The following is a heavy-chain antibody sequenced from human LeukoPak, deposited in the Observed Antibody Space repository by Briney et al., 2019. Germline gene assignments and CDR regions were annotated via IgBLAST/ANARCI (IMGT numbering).Heavy chain of an antibody. CDR1: GFTFSGSG. V-gene: IGHV3-30*18. CDR2: ISFDGSNQ. CDR3: AEPPNVGATVGYFDY. Sequence: PGGSLRLSCAAPGFTFSGSGMHWFRQAPGKGLEWVALISFDGSNQYYADSVKGRFTISRDNSNTTLYLKMSSLRSDDTTVYYCAEPPNVGATVGYFDYWGQGTLVTVSS. J-gene: IGHJ4*02. D-gene: IGHD1-26*01.